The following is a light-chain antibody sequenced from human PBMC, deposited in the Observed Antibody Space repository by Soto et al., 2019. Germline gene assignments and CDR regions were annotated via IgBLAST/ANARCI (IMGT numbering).Light chain of an antibody. J-gene: IGKJ2*01. CDR2: AAS. V-gene: IGKV1-39*01. CDR1: QNISGF. CDR3: QQSFSTPLYT. Sequence: DVQMTQSPSSLSASVGDRVTITCRTSQNISGFLNWYQQKPGKAPKLLIYAASALQSGVPSRFTGSGSETDFTLTISSLQHEDFATYYCQQSFSTPLYTFGQGTRLEIK.